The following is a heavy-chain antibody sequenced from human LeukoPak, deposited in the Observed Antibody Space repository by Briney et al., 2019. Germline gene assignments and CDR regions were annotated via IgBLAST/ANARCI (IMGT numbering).Heavy chain of an antibody. Sequence: PGGSLRLSCAASGFTLSSYSMNWVRQAPGKGLEWVSSISSSSSYIHYADSVKGRFTISRDNAKNSLYLQMNSLRAEDTAVYYCARDGAAAGPEFDYWGQGTLVTVSS. V-gene: IGHV3-21*01. D-gene: IGHD6-13*01. J-gene: IGHJ4*02. CDR2: ISSSSSYI. CDR3: ARDGAAAGPEFDY. CDR1: GFTLSSYS.